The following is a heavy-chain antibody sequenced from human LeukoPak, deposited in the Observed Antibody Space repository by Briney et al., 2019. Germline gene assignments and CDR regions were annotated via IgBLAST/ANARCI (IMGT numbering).Heavy chain of an antibody. V-gene: IGHV4-39*01. J-gene: IGHJ6*02. CDR3: ARLDNSGYYTLDV. CDR2: IFYSGST. Sequence: SETRSLTCTVSGGSISTRRSFWGWIRQPPGKGLDWIGSIFYSGSTYYNPSLKSRVTISVDTSKNQFSLRLSSLTAADTALYYCARLDNSGYYTLDVWGQGTTVIVSS. CDR1: GGSISTRRSF. D-gene: IGHD3-3*01.